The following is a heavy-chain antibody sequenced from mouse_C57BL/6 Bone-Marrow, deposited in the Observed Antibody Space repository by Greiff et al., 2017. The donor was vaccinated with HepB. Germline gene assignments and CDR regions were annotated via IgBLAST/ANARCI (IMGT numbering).Heavy chain of an antibody. D-gene: IGHD1-1*01. Sequence: VQLQQSGPELVKPGDSVKISCKASGYSFTGYFMNWVMQSHGKSLEWIGRINPYNGDTFYNQKFKGKATLTVDKSSSTAHMERRSLTSEDSAVYYCAREASATGFDVWGTGTTVTVSS. CDR1: GYSFTGYF. J-gene: IGHJ1*03. CDR3: AREASATGFDV. V-gene: IGHV1-20*01. CDR2: INPYNGDT.